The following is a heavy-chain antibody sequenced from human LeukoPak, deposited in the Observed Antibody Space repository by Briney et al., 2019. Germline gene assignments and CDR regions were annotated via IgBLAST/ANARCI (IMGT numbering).Heavy chain of an antibody. D-gene: IGHD3-10*01. Sequence: GASVKVSCKASGYTFTSYGISWVRQAPGQGLEWMGWISAYNGNTNYAQKFQGRVTMTTDTSTSTAYMELSSLRSEDTAVYYCAREGDYYGSGSYYNVWFDPWGQGTLVTVSS. CDR2: ISAYNGNT. CDR3: AREGDYYGSGSYYNVWFDP. J-gene: IGHJ5*02. CDR1: GYTFTSYG. V-gene: IGHV1-18*01.